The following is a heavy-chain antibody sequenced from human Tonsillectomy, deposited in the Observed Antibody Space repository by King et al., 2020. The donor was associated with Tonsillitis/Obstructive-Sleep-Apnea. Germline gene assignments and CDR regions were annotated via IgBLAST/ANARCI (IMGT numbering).Heavy chain of an antibody. CDR2: IYPGDSDT. CDR1: GYTFSNFW. J-gene: IGHJ4*02. D-gene: IGHD1-1*01. V-gene: IGHV5-51*03. CDR3: ARRPNKSGTYPFDS. Sequence: QLVQSGAEVKKPGESLKISCQGSGYTFSNFWIGWMRQMPGKGLEWMGIIYPGDSDTKYSPSFQGQVTISVDKSISTAYLQWSSLEASDSAMYYCARRPNKSGTYPFDSGAQGTL.